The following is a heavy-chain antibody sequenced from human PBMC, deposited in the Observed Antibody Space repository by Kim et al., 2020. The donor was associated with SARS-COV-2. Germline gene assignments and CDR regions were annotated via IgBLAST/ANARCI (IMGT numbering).Heavy chain of an antibody. D-gene: IGHD1-26*01. V-gene: IGHV4-59*01. Sequence: YNPSLKRRVTISVDTSKNQFSLKLSSVTAADTAVYYCARMGVGAEYAFDIWGQGTMVTVSS. CDR3: ARMGVGAEYAFDI. J-gene: IGHJ3*02.